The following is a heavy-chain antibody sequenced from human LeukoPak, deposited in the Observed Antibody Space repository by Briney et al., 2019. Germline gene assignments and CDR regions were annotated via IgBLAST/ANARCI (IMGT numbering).Heavy chain of an antibody. V-gene: IGHV1-69*13. J-gene: IGHJ3*02. CDR2: IIPIFGTA. D-gene: IGHD2-15*01. CDR3: ARVGRYCSGGSCYDDAFDI. Sequence: ASVKVSCKASGGTFSSYAISWVRQAPGQGLEWMGGIIPIFGTANYAQKFQGRVTITAVESTSTAYMELSSLRSEDTAVYYCARVGRYCSGGSCYDDAFDIWGQGTMVTVSS. CDR1: GGTFSSYA.